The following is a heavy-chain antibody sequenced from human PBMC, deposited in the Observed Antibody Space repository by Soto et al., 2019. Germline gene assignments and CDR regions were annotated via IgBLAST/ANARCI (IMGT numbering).Heavy chain of an antibody. Sequence: EVQLVESGGGFVQPGGSLSLSCAASGFTFSSYDMHWVRQVAGKGLEWVSAIGVAGDTYYPHSVKGRFTLSRENAKNSLYLQMNSRRAEDTAVYYCASGGWGSSWYEWASRIDYWAQGTLVTVSS. CDR2: IGVAGDT. J-gene: IGHJ4*02. D-gene: IGHD6-13*01. CDR1: GFTFSSYD. V-gene: IGHV3-13*01. CDR3: ASGGWGSSWYEWASRIDY.